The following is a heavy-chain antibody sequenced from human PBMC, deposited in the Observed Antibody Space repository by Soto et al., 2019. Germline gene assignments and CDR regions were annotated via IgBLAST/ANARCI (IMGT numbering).Heavy chain of an antibody. J-gene: IGHJ6*02. CDR2: ISYDGSNK. CDR3: AREIAVAGTAYYYGMDV. Sequence: QVQLVESGGGVVQPGRSLRLSCAASGFTFSSYAMHWVRQAPGKGLEWVAVISYDGSNKYYADSVKGRFTISRDNSKNTLYLQMNSLRAEDTAVYYCAREIAVAGTAYYYGMDVWGQGTTVTVSS. V-gene: IGHV3-30-3*01. CDR1: GFTFSSYA. D-gene: IGHD6-19*01.